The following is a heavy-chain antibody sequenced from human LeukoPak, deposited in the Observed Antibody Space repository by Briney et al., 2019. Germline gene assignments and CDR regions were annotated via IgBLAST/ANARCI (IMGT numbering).Heavy chain of an antibody. D-gene: IGHD2/OR15-2a*01. CDR3: ARHTSSPGLYYFDY. V-gene: IGHV4-59*05. CDR1: GGSISSYY. J-gene: IGHJ4*02. Sequence: SETLSLTCAVSGGSISSYYWSWIRQPPGKGLEWIGSIYYSGSTYYNPSLKSRVTISVDTSKNQFSLKLSSVTAADTAVYYCARHTSSPGLYYFDYWGQGTLVTVSS. CDR2: IYYSGST.